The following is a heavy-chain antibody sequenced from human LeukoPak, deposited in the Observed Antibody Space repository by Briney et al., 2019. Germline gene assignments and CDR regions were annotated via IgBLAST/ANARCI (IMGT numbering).Heavy chain of an antibody. CDR1: GFTFSGYW. CDR3: ARDRGIVAQFDP. D-gene: IGHD1-26*01. Sequence: GGSLRLSCAASGFTFSGYWMSWVRQAPGKGLEWVANIKQDGSEMYYLDSVKGRFIISRDNARNSLYLQMNSLRAEDTAVYYCARDRGIVAQFDPWGQGTLVTVSS. CDR2: IKQDGSEM. J-gene: IGHJ5*02. V-gene: IGHV3-7*01.